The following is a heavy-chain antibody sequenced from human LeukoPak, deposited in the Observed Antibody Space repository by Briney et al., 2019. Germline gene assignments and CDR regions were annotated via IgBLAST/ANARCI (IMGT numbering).Heavy chain of an antibody. V-gene: IGHV3-7*01. D-gene: IGHD6-13*01. CDR1: GFTFSSYW. CDR3: ARDWFSSSWTALAFDI. J-gene: IGHJ3*02. Sequence: GGSLRLSCAASGFTFSSYWMSWVRQAPGKGLEWVANIKQDGSEKYYVDSVKGRFTISRDNAKNSLYLQMNSLRAEDTAVYYCARDWFSSSWTALAFDIWGQGTMVTVSS. CDR2: IKQDGSEK.